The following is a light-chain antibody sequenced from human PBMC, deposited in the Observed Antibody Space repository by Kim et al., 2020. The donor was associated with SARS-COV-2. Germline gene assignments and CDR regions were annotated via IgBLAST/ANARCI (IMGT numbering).Light chain of an antibody. J-gene: IGKJ4*01. V-gene: IGKV1D-12*01. CDR1: QGIATW. Sequence: GDRVTITCRASQGIATWLVWYQQKPGKAPKVLIYAASSLQSGVPSRFSGSGSGTDFTLTISNLQPEDFATYYCQQVNNFPRTFGGGTKVDIK. CDR3: QQVNNFPRT. CDR2: AAS.